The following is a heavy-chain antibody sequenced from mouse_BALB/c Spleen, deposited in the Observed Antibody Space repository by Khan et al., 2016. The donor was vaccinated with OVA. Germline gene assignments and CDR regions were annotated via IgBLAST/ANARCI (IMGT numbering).Heavy chain of an antibody. CDR1: GYSFTGYF. J-gene: IGHJ4*01. V-gene: IGHV1-37*01. CDR3: TDGYYRDAMDY. CDR2: INPYNGDT. Sequence: EVQLQQSGPELVKPGASVKISCKASGYSFTGYFMNWVKQSHGKSLEWIGRINPYNGDTFYNQKFKGKATLTVDKSSSTAHMELLILTSEDSAGYYCTDGYYRDAMDYWGQGTSVTVSS. D-gene: IGHD2-3*01.